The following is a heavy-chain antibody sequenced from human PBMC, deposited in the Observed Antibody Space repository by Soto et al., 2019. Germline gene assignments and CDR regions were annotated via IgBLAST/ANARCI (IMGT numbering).Heavy chain of an antibody. V-gene: IGHV4-31*03. CDR3: ASGTEVSPSWDV. Sequence: QVQLQESGPGLVKPSQTLSLTCTVSGGSISSGGYYWSWIRQHPGKGLEWIGYIYYSGSTYYNPSLRSGVTRSVDTSKNQFSLKLSSVTAADTAVYYCASGTEVSPSWDVWGQGTTVTVSS. D-gene: IGHD1-26*01. CDR1: GGSISSGGYY. J-gene: IGHJ6*02. CDR2: IYYSGST.